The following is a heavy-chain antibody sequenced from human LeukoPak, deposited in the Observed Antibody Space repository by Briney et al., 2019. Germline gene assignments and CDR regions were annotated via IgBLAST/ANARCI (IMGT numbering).Heavy chain of an antibody. D-gene: IGHD6-19*01. CDR1: GGTFSSYA. CDR3: ARDCSGWSDVDFDY. Sequence: GASVKVSCKASGGTFSSYAISWVRQAPGQGLEWMGRIIPILGIANYAQKFQGRVTITADKSTSTAYMELSSLRSEDTAVYCCARDCSGWSDVDFDYWGQGTLVTVSS. J-gene: IGHJ4*02. V-gene: IGHV1-69*04. CDR2: IIPILGIA.